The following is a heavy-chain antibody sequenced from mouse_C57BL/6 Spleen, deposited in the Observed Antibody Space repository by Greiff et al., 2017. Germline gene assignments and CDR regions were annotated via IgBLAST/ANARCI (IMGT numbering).Heavy chain of an antibody. CDR3: ARDAWPYAMDY. CDR1: GFTFSDFY. CDR2: SRNKANDYTT. Sequence: EVQRVESGGGLVQSGRSLRLSCATSGFTFSDFYMEWVRQAPGKGLEWIAASRNKANDYTTEYSASVKGRFIVSRDTSQSILYLQMNALRAEDTAIYYCARDAWPYAMDYWGQGTSVTVSS. V-gene: IGHV7-1*01. J-gene: IGHJ4*01.